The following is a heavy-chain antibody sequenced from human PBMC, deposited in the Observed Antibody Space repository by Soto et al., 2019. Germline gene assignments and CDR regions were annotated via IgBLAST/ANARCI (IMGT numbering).Heavy chain of an antibody. Sequence: EVQLVESGGGLVQPGRSLRLSCAASGLTFDDYAMHWVRQATGKGLECVSGISWNSGSIGYADSVKGRFTIYRDKAKNSLYLQMNRLRAEDTALYYCAKDRGLVLSFYCDYWLPGTLVTVSS. CDR1: GLTFDDYA. D-gene: IGHD6-19*01. J-gene: IGHJ4*02. V-gene: IGHV3-9*01. CDR3: AKDRGLVLSFYCDY. CDR2: ISWNSGSI.